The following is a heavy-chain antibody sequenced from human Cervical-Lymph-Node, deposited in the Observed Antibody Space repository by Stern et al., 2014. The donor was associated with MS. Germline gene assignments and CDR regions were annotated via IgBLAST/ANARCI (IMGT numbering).Heavy chain of an antibody. D-gene: IGHD4-23*01. CDR2: FNPYNSGT. J-gene: IGHJ4*02. Sequence: QVQLVQSGAEVKKPGDSVKVSCKASGYTFTGSYIYWVRQAPGQGLEWMGRFNPYNSGTDNAQQFQGRVTMARDTSISSVYMELSGLTSDDTAVYYCARDPHGGNSGYDYWGQGTLVTVSS. CDR1: GYTFTGSY. CDR3: ARDPHGGNSGYDY. V-gene: IGHV1-2*06.